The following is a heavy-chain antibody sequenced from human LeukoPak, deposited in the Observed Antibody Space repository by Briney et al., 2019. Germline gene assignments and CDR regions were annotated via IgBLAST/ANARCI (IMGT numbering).Heavy chain of an antibody. V-gene: IGHV4-4*07. CDR1: GGSINSYY. J-gene: IGHJ4*02. CDR2: IYTSGST. CDR3: ARSPPGRFGEWHFDY. Sequence: SETLSLTCTVSGGSINSYYWSWIRQPAGKGLEWIGRIYTSGSTNYNPSLKSRVTMSVDTSKNQFSLKLSSVTAADTAVYYCARSPPGRFGEWHFDYWGQGTLVTVSS. D-gene: IGHD3-10*01.